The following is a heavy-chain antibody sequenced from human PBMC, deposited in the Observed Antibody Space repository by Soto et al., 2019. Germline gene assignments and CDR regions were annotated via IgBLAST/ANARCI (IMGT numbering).Heavy chain of an antibody. CDR2: ISYDGSNK. D-gene: IGHD3-10*01. V-gene: IGHV3-30-3*01. CDR3: ARVESRSGPMP. CDR1: GFTFSSYA. J-gene: IGHJ5*02. Sequence: ESGGGVVQPGRSLRLSCAASGFTFSSYAMHWVRQAPGKGLEWVAVISYDGSNKYYADSVKGRFTISRDNSKKPLYLQMNSLRAEDTAVYYWARVESRSGPMPWGQGTLVTVSS.